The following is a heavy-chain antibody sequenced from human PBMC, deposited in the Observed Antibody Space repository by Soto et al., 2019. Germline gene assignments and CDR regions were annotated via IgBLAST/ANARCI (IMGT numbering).Heavy chain of an antibody. Sequence: SETLSLTCTVSGGSISSGGYYWSWIRQHPGKGMEWIGYIYYSGSTYYNPSLKSRVTISVDTSKNQYSMKLNSVTAADKAVYYCASHLQEYYYDSISYGMDVWGQGTTVTVSS. CDR3: ASHLQEYYYDSISYGMDV. J-gene: IGHJ6*02. D-gene: IGHD3-22*01. CDR1: GGSISSGGYY. CDR2: IYYSGST. V-gene: IGHV4-31*03.